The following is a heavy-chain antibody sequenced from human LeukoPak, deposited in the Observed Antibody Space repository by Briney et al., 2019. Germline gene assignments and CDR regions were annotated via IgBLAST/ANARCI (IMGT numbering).Heavy chain of an antibody. CDR2: INHSGST. CDR3: ARGCRPEYSSSLNWFDP. J-gene: IGHJ5*02. CDR1: SGSFSGYY. D-gene: IGHD6-6*01. V-gene: IGHV4-34*01. Sequence: SETLSLTCAVYSGSFSGYYWSWIRQPPGKGLEWIGEINHSGSTNYNPSLKSRVTISVDTSKNQFSLKLSSVTAADTAVYYCARGCRPEYSSSLNWFDPWGQGTLVTVSS.